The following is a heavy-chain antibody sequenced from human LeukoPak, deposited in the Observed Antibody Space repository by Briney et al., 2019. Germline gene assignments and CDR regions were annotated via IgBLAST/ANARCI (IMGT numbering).Heavy chain of an antibody. D-gene: IGHD6-13*01. Sequence: SETLSLTCTVSDGSISSGGYYWSWIRQHPGKGLEWIGYIYYSGSTYYNPSLKSRVTISVDTSKNQFSLKLSSVTAADTAVYYCARVVEDSSSWYGGWFDYWGQGTLVTVSS. J-gene: IGHJ4*02. V-gene: IGHV4-31*03. CDR3: ARVVEDSSSWYGGWFDY. CDR1: DGSISSGGYY. CDR2: IYYSGST.